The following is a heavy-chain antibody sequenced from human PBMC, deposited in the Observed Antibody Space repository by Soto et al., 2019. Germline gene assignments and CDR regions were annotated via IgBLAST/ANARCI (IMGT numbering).Heavy chain of an antibody. CDR2: INSDGSST. J-gene: IGHJ1*01. D-gene: IGHD3-16*02. Sequence: GGSLRLSCAASGFTFSSYWMHWVRQAPGKGLVWVSRINSDGSSTSYADSVKGRFTISRDNAKNTLYLQMNSLRAEETAVYYCARGRYYDYIWGSYRYTIAEYFQHWGQGTLVTVSS. CDR3: ARGRYYDYIWGSYRYTIAEYFQH. V-gene: IGHV3-74*01. CDR1: GFTFSSYW.